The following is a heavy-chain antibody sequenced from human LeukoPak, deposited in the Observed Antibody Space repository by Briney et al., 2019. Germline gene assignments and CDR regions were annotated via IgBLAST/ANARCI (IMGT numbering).Heavy chain of an antibody. Sequence: PGGSLRLSCAASGFTVSSNYMSWVRQAPGKGLEWVSAIYSDADSYYADSVKGRFTISRDISKNTLYLQMNSLRVEDTAVYYCARAPSYRYAMDVWGQGTTVTVSS. V-gene: IGHV3-66*01. CDR2: IYSDADS. D-gene: IGHD1-26*01. J-gene: IGHJ6*02. CDR1: GFTVSSNY. CDR3: ARAPSYRYAMDV.